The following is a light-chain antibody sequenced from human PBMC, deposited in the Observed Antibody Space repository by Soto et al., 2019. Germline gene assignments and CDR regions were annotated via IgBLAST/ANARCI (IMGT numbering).Light chain of an antibody. CDR1: SSDVGTYNY. CDR3: ISYTGTTTPYV. J-gene: IGLJ7*01. V-gene: IGLV2-14*01. CDR2: GVS. Sequence: QSALTQPASVSGSPGQSITISCTGTSSDVGTYNYVSWYQQHPGKAPQLMIYGVSNRPSGVSSRFSGSKSGNTASLTISGLQTEDEAHYYCISYTGTTTPYVFGSGTQLTVL.